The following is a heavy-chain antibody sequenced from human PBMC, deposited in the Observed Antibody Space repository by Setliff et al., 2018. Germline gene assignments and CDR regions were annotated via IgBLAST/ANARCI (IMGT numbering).Heavy chain of an antibody. CDR2: ITPNSGGT. Sequence: ASVKVSCKASGYTFTGYSIHWVRQAPGRGLEWMGWITPNSGGTNYAQKFKGRVTMTRDTSITTVHMELRRLTSDDTAIYYCARVGVPSGYWYYLDYWGQGTQVTVSS. V-gene: IGHV1-2*02. J-gene: IGHJ4*02. D-gene: IGHD3-22*01. CDR1: GYTFTGYS. CDR3: ARVGVPSGYWYYLDY.